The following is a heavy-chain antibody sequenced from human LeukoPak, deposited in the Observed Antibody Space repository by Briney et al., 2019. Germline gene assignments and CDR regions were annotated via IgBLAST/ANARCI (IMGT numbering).Heavy chain of an antibody. CDR3: RGSAVTVAYYFDY. CDR2: IYSGGST. CDR1: GFTVSSNY. Sequence: GGSLRLSCAASGFTVSSNYMSWVRQAPGKGLEWVSVIYSGGSTYYADSVKGRFTISRDNSKNTLYLQMNSLRAEDTAVYYCRGSAVTVAYYFDYWGQGTLVTVSS. V-gene: IGHV3-66*01. J-gene: IGHJ4*02. D-gene: IGHD2-21*02.